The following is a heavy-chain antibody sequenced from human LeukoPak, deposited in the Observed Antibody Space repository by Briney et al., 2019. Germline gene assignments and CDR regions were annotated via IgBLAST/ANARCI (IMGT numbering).Heavy chain of an antibody. D-gene: IGHD3-16*02. Sequence: SETLSLTCTVSGGPISSSSYYWGWVRQPPGKGLEWIGSIYYSGSTYYNPSLKSRVTISVDPSKNQFSLKLSSGTAADTAVYYCARRVYVWGSYRLIWFDPWGQGTLVTVSS. CDR1: GGPISSSSYY. CDR2: IYYSGST. J-gene: IGHJ5*02. V-gene: IGHV4-39*01. CDR3: ARRVYVWGSYRLIWFDP.